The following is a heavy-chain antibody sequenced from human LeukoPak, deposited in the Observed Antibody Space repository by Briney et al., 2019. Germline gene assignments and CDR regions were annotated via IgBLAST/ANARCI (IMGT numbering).Heavy chain of an antibody. D-gene: IGHD1-26*01. V-gene: IGHV4-39*07. CDR1: GGSVSNTNYS. CDR2: IYSGGTT. Sequence: SETLSLTCTVSGGSVSNTNYSWVWIRQPTGKGREWFASIYSGGTTYYNPSLKIRVTISVDTSKNQFSLRLTSVTAADTATYYCARRRYYDVSGWFDPWGQGTLVTVSS. CDR3: ARRRYYDVSGWFDP. J-gene: IGHJ5*02.